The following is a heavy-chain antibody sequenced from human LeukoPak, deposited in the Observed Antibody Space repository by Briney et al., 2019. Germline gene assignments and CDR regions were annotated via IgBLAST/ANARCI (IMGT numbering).Heavy chain of an antibody. CDR2: ISYDGSNK. CDR3: AKVKDTAMPLSWYFDY. V-gene: IGHV3-30*18. CDR1: GFTFSSYG. D-gene: IGHD5-18*01. Sequence: GGSLRLSCAASGFTFSSYGMHWVRQAPGKGLEWVAVISYDGSNKYYADSVKGRFTISRDNSKNTLYLQMNSLRAEDTAVYYCAKVKDTAMPLSWYFDYWGQGTLVTVSS. J-gene: IGHJ4*02.